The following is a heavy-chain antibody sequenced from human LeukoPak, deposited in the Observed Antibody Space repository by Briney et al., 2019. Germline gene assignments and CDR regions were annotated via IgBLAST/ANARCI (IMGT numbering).Heavy chain of an antibody. CDR2: ISGSGGST. V-gene: IGHV3-23*01. J-gene: IGHJ4*02. Sequence: GGSLRLSCAASGFTFSSYAMSWVRQAPGKGLEWVSAISGSGGSTYYADSVKGRFTISRDNSKNTLYLQMNSLRAEDTAVYYCAFAPGYSSSWFLDYWGQGTLVTVSS. CDR1: GFTFSSYA. D-gene: IGHD6-13*01. CDR3: AFAPGYSSSWFLDY.